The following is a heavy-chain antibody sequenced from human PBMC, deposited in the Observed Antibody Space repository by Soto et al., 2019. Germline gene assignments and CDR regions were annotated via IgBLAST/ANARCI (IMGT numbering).Heavy chain of an antibody. J-gene: IGHJ4*02. CDR1: GFTFSSYG. V-gene: IGHV3-33*01. D-gene: IGHD3-22*01. Sequence: QVQLVESGGGVVQPGRSLRLSCAASGFTFSSYGMHWVRQAPGKGLEWVAVIWYDGSNKYYADSVKGRFTISRDNSKNRLYRQMNSLRAEDTAVYYCARVVSGYYYEYYFDYWGQGTLVTVSS. CDR2: IWYDGSNK. CDR3: ARVVSGYYYEYYFDY.